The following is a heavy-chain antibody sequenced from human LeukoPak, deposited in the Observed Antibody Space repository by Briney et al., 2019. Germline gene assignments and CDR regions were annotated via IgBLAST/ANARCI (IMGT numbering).Heavy chain of an antibody. Sequence: GGSLRLSCAASGFTFSSYAMSWVRQAPGKGLEWVSVIYSGGSTHYADSVKGRFTISRDNSKNTLYLQMNSLRAEDTAVYYCARARRDGYNFGFDYWGQGTLVTVSS. D-gene: IGHD5-24*01. J-gene: IGHJ4*02. CDR1: GFTFSSYA. CDR2: IYSGGST. V-gene: IGHV3-53*01. CDR3: ARARRDGYNFGFDY.